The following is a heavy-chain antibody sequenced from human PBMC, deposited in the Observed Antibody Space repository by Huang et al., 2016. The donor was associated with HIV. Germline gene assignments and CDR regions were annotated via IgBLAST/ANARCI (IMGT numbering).Heavy chain of an antibody. CDR1: GGSISSHY. D-gene: IGHD6-13*01. CDR3: ARDSPQPT. V-gene: IGHV4-59*11. CDR2: IYYSGST. Sequence: QVQLQESGPGLVKPSETLSLTCSVSGGSISSHYWSWIRQPPGKAMEWIGSIYYSGSTNDNPSLKSRVTISVDTAKNQFSLKVTSGTAADSAVYFCARDSPQPTWGQGTLVTVSS. J-gene: IGHJ5*02.